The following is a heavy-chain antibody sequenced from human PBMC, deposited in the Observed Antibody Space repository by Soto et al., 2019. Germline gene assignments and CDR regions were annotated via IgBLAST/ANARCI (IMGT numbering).Heavy chain of an antibody. Sequence: QARLLQSGSEVKQPGASVTFSCEASDYTFTSYGIVWVRQAPGQGFGWLGWISPAIGRTDYGLNFQGALTMTAGTATRTAYIELRSLRSDDTANYYSARLPADDNRNSGASDGTLCYFYYMDVWGDGTSITVS. CDR3: ARLPADDNRNSGASDGTLCYFYYMDV. D-gene: IGHD1-7*01. J-gene: IGHJ6*03. CDR2: ISPAIGRT. CDR1: DYTFTSYG. V-gene: IGHV1-18*01.